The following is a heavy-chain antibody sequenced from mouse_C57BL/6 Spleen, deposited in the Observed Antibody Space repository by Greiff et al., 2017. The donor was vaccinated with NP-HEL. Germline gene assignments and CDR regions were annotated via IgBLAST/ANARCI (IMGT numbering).Heavy chain of an antibody. CDR1: GYTFTSYW. V-gene: IGHV1-59*01. CDR3: ARRGQWYFDV. J-gene: IGHJ1*03. Sequence: VQLQQPGAELVRPGTSVKLSCKASGYTFTSYWMHWVKQRPGQGLEWIGVIDPSDSYTNYNQKFKGKATLTVDTSSSTAYMQLSSLTSEDSAVYYCARRGQWYFDVWGTGTTVTVSS. CDR2: IDPSDSYT.